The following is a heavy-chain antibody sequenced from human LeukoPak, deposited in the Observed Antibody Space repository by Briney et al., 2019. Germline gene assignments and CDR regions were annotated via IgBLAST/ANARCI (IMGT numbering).Heavy chain of an antibody. J-gene: IGHJ4*02. CDR1: GGSISSYY. D-gene: IGHD6-13*01. Sequence: SETLSLTCTGSGGSISSYYWSWIRQPPGKGLEWIGYIYYSGSTNYNPSLKSRVTISVDTSKNQFSLKLSSVTAADTAVYYCARDVGGIAAAAHFDYWGQGTLVTVSS. CDR3: ARDVGGIAAAAHFDY. CDR2: IYYSGST. V-gene: IGHV4-59*01.